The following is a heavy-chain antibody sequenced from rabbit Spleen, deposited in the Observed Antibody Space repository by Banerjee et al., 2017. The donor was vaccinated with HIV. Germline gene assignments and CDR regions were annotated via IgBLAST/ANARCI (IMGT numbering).Heavy chain of an antibody. CDR1: GFDFSSYG. D-gene: IGHD1-1*01. Sequence: QLKETGGGLVQPGGSLTLSCKASGFDFSSYGVNWVRQAPGKGLEWIGYIDPVFGIAVYASWVNGRFTISRDNAQNTLYLQLNSLTVADTATYFCVREVCHILGLWGPGTLVTVS. V-gene: IGHV1S7*01. CDR3: VREVCHILGL. CDR2: IDPVFGIA. J-gene: IGHJ4*01.